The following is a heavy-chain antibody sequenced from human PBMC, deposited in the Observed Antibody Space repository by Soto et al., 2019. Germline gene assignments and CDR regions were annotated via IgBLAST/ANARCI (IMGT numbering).Heavy chain of an antibody. V-gene: IGHV4-59*01. J-gene: IGHJ6*03. CDR2: IYYSGST. D-gene: IGHD1-1*01. Sequence: PSETLSLTCTVSGGSISSYYWSWIRQPPGKGLEWIGYIYYSGSTNYNPSLRSRVTISVDTSKNQFSLKLSSVTAADTAVYYCARGPVNWKDYYYYMDVWGKGTTVTVSS. CDR1: GGSISSYY. CDR3: ARGPVNWKDYYYYMDV.